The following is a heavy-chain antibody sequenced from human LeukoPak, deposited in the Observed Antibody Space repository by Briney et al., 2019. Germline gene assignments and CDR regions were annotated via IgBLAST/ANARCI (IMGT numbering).Heavy chain of an antibody. V-gene: IGHV4-39*01. Sequence: SETLSLTCTVSGGSISSSSYYWGWIRQPPGKGLEWIGSIYYSGSTYYNPSLKSRVTISVDTSKNQFSLKLSSVTAADPAVYYCARTVMYYYDSSAGNWFDPWGQGTLVTVSS. CDR3: ARTVMYYYDSSAGNWFDP. CDR2: IYYSGST. D-gene: IGHD3-22*01. J-gene: IGHJ5*02. CDR1: GGSISSSSYY.